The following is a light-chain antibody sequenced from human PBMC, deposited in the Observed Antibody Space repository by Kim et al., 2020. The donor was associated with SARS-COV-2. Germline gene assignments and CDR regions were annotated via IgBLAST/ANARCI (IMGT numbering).Light chain of an antibody. CDR3: LQHQTYPYT. J-gene: IGKJ2*01. CDR2: AAS. Sequence: SASVRARVTITCRASQGINIFLACFQQKPGKVPKRLIYAASSLQRGFPSRFSGSGSGTEFTLTISSLQPEDFATYYCLQHQTYPYTFGQGTKLEIK. CDR1: QGINIF. V-gene: IGKV1-17*03.